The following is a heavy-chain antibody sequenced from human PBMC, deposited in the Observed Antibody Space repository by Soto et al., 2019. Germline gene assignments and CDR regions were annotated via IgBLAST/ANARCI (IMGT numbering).Heavy chain of an antibody. CDR3: ASRVQVWLPVYYGRDV. CDR2: ISTLNGNT. CDR1: GYDYVTYA. V-gene: IGHV1-18*01. D-gene: IGHD5-18*01. Sequence: QAQLVQYGAEVKKPGASVNVSCKASGYDYVTYAITWVRQRPGQELEWMGWISTLNGNTNYAQNFKGRVTMTTDTSTRIVHLELRSLISEGTAVYDCASRVQVWLPVYYGRDVWCQRTTVTVCS. J-gene: IGHJ6*02.